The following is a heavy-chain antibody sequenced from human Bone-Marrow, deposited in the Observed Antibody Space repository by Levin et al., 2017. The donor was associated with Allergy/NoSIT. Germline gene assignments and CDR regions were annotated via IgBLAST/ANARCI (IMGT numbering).Heavy chain of an antibody. CDR2: INQGGSET. J-gene: IGHJ5*02. Sequence: PGGSLRLSCSTSGFAFSTFWMTWVRQAPGKGLEWVANINQGGSETYNVDAVKGRFTITRENAKTALSLEMTRLRAEAKASYFCTRAGLYYSSVAPYNFFNPWGQGTLVTVSS. V-gene: IGHV3-7*01. CDR1: GFAFSTFW. CDR3: TRAGLYYSSVAPYNFFNP. D-gene: IGHD1-20*01.